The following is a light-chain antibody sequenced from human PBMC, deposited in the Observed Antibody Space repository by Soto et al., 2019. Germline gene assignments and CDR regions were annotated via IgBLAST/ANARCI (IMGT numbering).Light chain of an antibody. J-gene: IGLJ2*01. CDR2: QDI. CDR1: KLGNKY. CDR3: QAWDISTVV. Sequence: SSELTQPPSVSVSPGQTASITCSGDKLGNKYACWYQQKPGQSPVLVIYQDIKRPSGIPERFSGSNSGNTATLTISGTQAMDEADYYCQAWDISTVVFGGGTKLTVL. V-gene: IGLV3-1*01.